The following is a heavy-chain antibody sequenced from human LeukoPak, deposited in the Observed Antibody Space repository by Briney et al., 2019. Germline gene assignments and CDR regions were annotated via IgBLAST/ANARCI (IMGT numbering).Heavy chain of an antibody. J-gene: IGHJ4*02. CDR3: AKGEDYDILTGYYTFDY. CDR2: ISGSGGST. V-gene: IGHV3-23*01. CDR1: GFTFSSHW. Sequence: QPGGSLRLSCAASGFTFSSHWMSWVRQTPGKGLEWVSAISGSGGSTYYADSVKGRFTISRDNSKNTLYLQMNSLRAEDTAVYYCAKGEDYDILTGYYTFDYWGQGTLVTVSS. D-gene: IGHD3-9*01.